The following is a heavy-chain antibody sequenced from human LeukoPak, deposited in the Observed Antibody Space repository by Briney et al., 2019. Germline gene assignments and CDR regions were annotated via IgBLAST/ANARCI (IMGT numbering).Heavy chain of an antibody. D-gene: IGHD2-2*01. CDR3: ASSVGYCSSTSCPKSYYYGMDV. CDR1: GGYISSYY. CDR2: IYYSGST. Sequence: SETLSLTCTVSGGYISSYYWSWIRQPPGKGLEWIGYIYYSGSTNYNPSLKSRVTISVDTSKNQFSLKLSSVTAADTAVYYCASSVGYCSSTSCPKSYYYGMDVWGKGTTVTVSS. J-gene: IGHJ6*04. V-gene: IGHV4-59*01.